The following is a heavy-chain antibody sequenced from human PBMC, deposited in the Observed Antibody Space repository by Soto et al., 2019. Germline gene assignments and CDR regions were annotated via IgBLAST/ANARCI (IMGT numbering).Heavy chain of an antibody. CDR1: GFSLSTSGAA. V-gene: IGHV2-5*02. J-gene: IGHJ5*02. Sequence: QINLIESGPTLVKPTQTLTLTCTFSGFSLSTSGAAVGWVRQPPGRALEWHALIYWDGDKRYNASLGNRLTITIDTSVNQGALTLTNVDPSDTAKYYCAHRATMTIFGLIIDNGIWFHPWGQGTRVIVSS. CDR3: AHRATMTIFGLIIDNGIWFHP. CDR2: IYWDGDK. D-gene: IGHD3-3*01.